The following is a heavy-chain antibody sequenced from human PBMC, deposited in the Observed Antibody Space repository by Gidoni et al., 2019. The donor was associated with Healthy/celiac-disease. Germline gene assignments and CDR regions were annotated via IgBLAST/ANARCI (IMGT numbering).Heavy chain of an antibody. CDR1: GGSFSSYY. V-gene: IGHV4-34*01. CDR3: ARASRITMVRGVIRGYYFDY. CDR2: INHSGST. D-gene: IGHD3-10*01. J-gene: IGHJ4*02. Sequence: QVQLQQWGAGLLKPSETLSLTCAVYGGSFSSYYWSWIRQPPGKGLEWIGEINHSGSTNYNPSLKSRVTISVDTSKNQFSLKLSSVTAADTAVYYCARASRITMVRGVIRGYYFDYWGQGTLVTVSS.